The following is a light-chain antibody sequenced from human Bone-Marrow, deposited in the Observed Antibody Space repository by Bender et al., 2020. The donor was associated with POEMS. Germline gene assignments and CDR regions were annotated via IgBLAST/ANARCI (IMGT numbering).Light chain of an antibody. CDR3: CSFAGSSGFV. CDR1: SSDVGGYNY. CDR2: DVK. Sequence: QSALTQPASVSGSPGQSITISCTGSSSDVGGYNYVSWYQQHPGKAPKLLIYDVKKRPSGVPDRLSGSKSGNTASLTISGLQAEDEADYHCCSFAGSSGFVFGTGTKVTVL. V-gene: IGLV2-11*01. J-gene: IGLJ1*01.